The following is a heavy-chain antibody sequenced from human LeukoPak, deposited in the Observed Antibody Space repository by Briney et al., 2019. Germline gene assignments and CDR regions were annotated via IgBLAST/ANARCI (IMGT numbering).Heavy chain of an antibody. CDR1: GGSISSYY. Sequence: SETLSLTCTVSGGSISSYYWSWIRQPAGKGLEWIGRIYTSGSTNYNPSLKSRVTISVDKSKNQFSLKLSSLTAADTAVYYCAXEIXDSXGXNFDYWXQGTLVTVSP. J-gene: IGHJ4*02. D-gene: IGHD3-22*01. CDR2: IYTSGST. V-gene: IGHV4-4*07. CDR3: AXEIXDSXGXNFDY.